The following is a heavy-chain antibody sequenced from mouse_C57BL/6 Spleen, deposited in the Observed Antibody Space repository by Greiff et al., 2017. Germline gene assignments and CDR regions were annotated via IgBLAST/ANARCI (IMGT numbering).Heavy chain of an antibody. CDR2: ISSGGSYT. D-gene: IGHD1-1*01. Sequence: VQLQQSGGDLVKPGGSLKLSCAASGFTFSSYGMSWVRQTPDKRLEWVATISSGGSYTYYPDSVKGRFTISRDNAKNTLYLQMSSLKSEDTAMYYCARHEYYGSRGYFDYWGQGTTLTVSS. J-gene: IGHJ2*01. CDR3: ARHEYYGSRGYFDY. V-gene: IGHV5-6*01. CDR1: GFTFSSYG.